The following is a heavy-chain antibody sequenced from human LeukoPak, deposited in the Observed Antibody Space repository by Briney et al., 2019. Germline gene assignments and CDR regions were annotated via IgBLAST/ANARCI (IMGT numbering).Heavy chain of an antibody. D-gene: IGHD3-16*01. CDR2: ICDGTFST. CDR3: VKKGEEHTYTPKTGPPT. J-gene: IGHJ5*02. Sequence: GGSLRLSCAASGFTFSNYAMSWVRQAPGKGPEWVSGICDGTFSTYSAGVRRGPFTISRDKSKSKVYLQMDNLRGDYTAVYYCVKKGEEHTYTPKTGPPTWGQGTLVTVSS. CDR1: GFTFSNYA. V-gene: IGHV3-23*01.